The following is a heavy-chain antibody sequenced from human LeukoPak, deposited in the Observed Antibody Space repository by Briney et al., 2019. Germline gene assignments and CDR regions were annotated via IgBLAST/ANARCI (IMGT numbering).Heavy chain of an antibody. Sequence: GASVKVSCKASGYTFTGYYMHWVRQAPGQGLEWMGWINPNSGGTNYAQKFQGRVTMTRDTSISTAYMELSRLRSDDTAVYYCARECVSGRPCSNSGWSSLGYWGQGTLVTVSS. CDR1: GYTFTGYY. CDR3: ARECVSGRPCSNSGWSSLGY. J-gene: IGHJ4*02. CDR2: INPNSGGT. V-gene: IGHV1-2*02. D-gene: IGHD6-19*01.